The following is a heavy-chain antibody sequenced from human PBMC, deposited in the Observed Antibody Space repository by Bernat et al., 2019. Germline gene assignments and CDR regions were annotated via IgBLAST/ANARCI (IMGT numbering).Heavy chain of an antibody. V-gene: IGHV3-49*04. CDR3: TRGGASAQYYFDY. CDR2: IRNKAYGGTT. J-gene: IGHJ4*02. CDR1: GFTFGDYA. Sequence: LVESGGGLVQPGRSLRLSCTASGFTFGDYALSWVRQAPGKGLEWVSFIRNKAYGGTTEYAASVKGRFTISRDDSKSIAYLQMNSLETEDTAVYYCTRGGASAQYYFDYWGQGTLVTVSS.